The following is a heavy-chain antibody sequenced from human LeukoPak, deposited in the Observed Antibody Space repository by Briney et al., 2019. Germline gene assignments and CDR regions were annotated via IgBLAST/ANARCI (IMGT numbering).Heavy chain of an antibody. CDR1: GGSISSYY. Sequence: SETLSLTCTVSGGSISSYYWSWIRQPPGKGLEWIGYIYYSGSTNYNPSLKSRVTISVDTSKNQFSLKLSSVTAADTAVYYCARLVHGDYLYYYYYYMDVWGKGTTVTVSS. CDR2: IYYSGST. V-gene: IGHV4-59*01. CDR3: ARLVHGDYLYYYYYYMDV. D-gene: IGHD4-17*01. J-gene: IGHJ6*03.